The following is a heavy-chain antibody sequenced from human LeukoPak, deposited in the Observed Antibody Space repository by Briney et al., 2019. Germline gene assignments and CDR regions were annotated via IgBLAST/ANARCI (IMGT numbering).Heavy chain of an antibody. D-gene: IGHD2-2*01. CDR2: ISGSGGST. J-gene: IGHJ4*02. V-gene: IGHV3-23*01. CDR1: GFTFTTYW. CDR3: AKLLGYCSSTSCYAVDY. Sequence: GGSLRLSCAASGFTFTTYWMTWVRQAPGKGLEWVSAISGSGGSTYYADSVKGRFTISRDNSKNTLYLQMNSLRAEDTAVYYCAKLLGYCSSTSCYAVDYWGQGTLVTVSS.